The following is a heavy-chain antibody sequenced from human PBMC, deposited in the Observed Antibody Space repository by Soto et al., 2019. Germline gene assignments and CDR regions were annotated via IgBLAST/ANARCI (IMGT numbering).Heavy chain of an antibody. CDR2: LTRSGST. Sequence: PSETLSLNCPVYGGSFTGYYCSRIRQPPGQWMECIGELTRSGSTNDNPSLKSRVTISVDPSKNQFSLKLSSVTAADTAVYYCASCPVLRLLSGYYFYYRMDVWGQGSTVTVSS. V-gene: IGHV4-34*01. J-gene: IGHJ6*02. D-gene: IGHD3-3*01. CDR3: ASCPVLRLLSGYYFYYRMDV. CDR1: GGSFTGYY.